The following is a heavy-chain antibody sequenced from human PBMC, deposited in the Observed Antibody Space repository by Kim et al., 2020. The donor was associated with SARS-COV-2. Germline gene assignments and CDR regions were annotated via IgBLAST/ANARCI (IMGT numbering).Heavy chain of an antibody. J-gene: IGHJ4*02. CDR2: IYPGDSDT. Sequence: GESLKISCKGSGYSFTSYWIGWVRQMPGKGLEWMGIIYPGDSDTRYSPFLQGQVTILADKSISTAYLQWSSLKASDTAMYYCAREVNILTGYYYFDYWGQGTLVTVSS. CDR1: GYSFTSYW. D-gene: IGHD3-9*01. CDR3: AREVNILTGYYYFDY. V-gene: IGHV5-51*01.